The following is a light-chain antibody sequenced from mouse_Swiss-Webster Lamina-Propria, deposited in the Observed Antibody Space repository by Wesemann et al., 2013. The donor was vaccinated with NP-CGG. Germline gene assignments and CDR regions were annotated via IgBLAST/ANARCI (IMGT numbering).Light chain of an antibody. CDR3: HQYLSSWT. V-gene: IGKV6-25*01. J-gene: IGKJ1*01. Sequence: DIVMTQSHKFMSTSVGDRVSITCKASQDVGTAVAWYQQKPGQSPKLLIYWASTRESGVPDRFTGSGSGTDFTLTISSVQAEDLAVYYCHQYLSSWTFGGGTKLEIK. CDR1: QDVGTA. CDR2: WAS.